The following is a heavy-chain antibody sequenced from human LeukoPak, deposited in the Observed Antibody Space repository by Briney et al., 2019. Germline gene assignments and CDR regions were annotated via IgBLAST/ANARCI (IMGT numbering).Heavy chain of an antibody. D-gene: IGHD6-13*01. CDR2: VKQDGRET. CDR3: ARDPYSSSWTYGMDV. V-gene: IGHV3-7*05. Sequence: GGSLRLSRTASGFTFSNYWMSWVRQTAEKGLEWVANVKQDGRETVYGDSVKGRFTISRDNAQSSLYLQMNSLRAEDTAVYYCARDPYSSSWTYGMDVWGQGTAVTVSS. CDR1: GFTFSNYW. J-gene: IGHJ6*02.